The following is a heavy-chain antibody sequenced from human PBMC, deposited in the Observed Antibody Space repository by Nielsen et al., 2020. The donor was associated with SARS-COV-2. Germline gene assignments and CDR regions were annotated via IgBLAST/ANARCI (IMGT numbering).Heavy chain of an antibody. CDR3: AKDPNRYSSGWSDYFDY. CDR1: GFTFSSYA. D-gene: IGHD6-19*01. J-gene: IGHJ4*02. V-gene: IGHV3-23*01. CDR2: ISGSGGST. Sequence: GESLKIPCAASGFTFSSYAMSWVRQAPGKGLEWVSAISGSGGSTYYADSVKGRFTISRDNSKNTLYLQMNSLRAEDTAVYYCAKDPNRYSSGWSDYFDYWGQGTLVTVSS.